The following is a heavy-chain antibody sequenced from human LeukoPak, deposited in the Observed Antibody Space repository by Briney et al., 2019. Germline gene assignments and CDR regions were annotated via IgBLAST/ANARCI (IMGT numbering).Heavy chain of an antibody. D-gene: IGHD3-3*01. CDR1: GFTFSSYA. Sequence: PGGSLRLSCAASGFTFSSYAMHWVRQAPGKGLEWVAVISYDGSNKYYADSVKGRFTISRDNTKNTLYLQMNSLRAEDTAVYYCAILSVPITIFGVAPFDYWGQGTLVTVSS. V-gene: IGHV3-30*03. CDR3: AILSVPITIFGVAPFDY. J-gene: IGHJ4*02. CDR2: ISYDGSNK.